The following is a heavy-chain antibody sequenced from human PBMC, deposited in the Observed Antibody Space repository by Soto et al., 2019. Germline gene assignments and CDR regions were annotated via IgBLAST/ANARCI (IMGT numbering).Heavy chain of an antibody. V-gene: IGHV3-23*01. CDR3: ANDTVVVPAANPYYYYGMDV. Sequence: GGSLRLSCLASGFTFSDYAMTWVRHVPGRGLEWVASLDGAGGSTYYADSVRGRFTISRDNSKNTLYLQMNSLRAEDTAVYYCANDTVVVPAANPYYYYGMDVWGQGTTVTVSS. D-gene: IGHD2-2*01. J-gene: IGHJ6*02. CDR1: GFTFSDYA. CDR2: LDGAGGST.